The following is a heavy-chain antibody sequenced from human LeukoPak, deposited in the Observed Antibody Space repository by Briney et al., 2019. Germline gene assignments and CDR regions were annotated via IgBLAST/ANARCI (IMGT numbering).Heavy chain of an antibody. Sequence: GGSLRLSCAASGFTFSSYSMNWVRQAPGKGLEWVSSISSSSSYIYYADTVKGRFTISRDNAKNSLYLQMNSLRAEDTAVYYCARATAYSIAAFDYWGQGTLVTVSS. CDR3: ARATAYSIAAFDY. CDR2: ISSSSSYI. J-gene: IGHJ4*02. V-gene: IGHV3-21*01. CDR1: GFTFSSYS. D-gene: IGHD6-13*01.